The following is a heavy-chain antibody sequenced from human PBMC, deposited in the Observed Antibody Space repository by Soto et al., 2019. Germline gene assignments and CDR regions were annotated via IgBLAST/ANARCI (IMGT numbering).Heavy chain of an antibody. CDR2: IYYSGST. CDR3: ARLMNDFRSRYYPAY. J-gene: IGHJ4*02. V-gene: IGHV4-59*08. D-gene: IGHD3-3*01. CDR1: GGSISSYY. Sequence: SETLSLTCTVSGGSISSYYWSWIRQPPGKGLEWIGYIYYSGSTNYNPSLKSRVTISVDTSKNQFSLKLSSVTAADTAVYYCARLMNDFRSRYYPAYWGQGTLVTVSS.